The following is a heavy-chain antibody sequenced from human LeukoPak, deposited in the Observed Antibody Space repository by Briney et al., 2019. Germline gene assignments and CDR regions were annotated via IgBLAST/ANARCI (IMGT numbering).Heavy chain of an antibody. CDR1: GFTFSTFP. CDR2: ISRNGDTT. V-gene: IGHV3-64D*06. CDR3: VKALTDDAFDI. Sequence: GVSLRLSCSASGFTFSTFPMHWVRQAPGKGLEYFSAISRNGDTTYYADSVKGRFTISRDNSKNTLYLQMSSLRPEDTAVYYCVKALTDDAFDIWGQGTMGTVS. J-gene: IGHJ3*02.